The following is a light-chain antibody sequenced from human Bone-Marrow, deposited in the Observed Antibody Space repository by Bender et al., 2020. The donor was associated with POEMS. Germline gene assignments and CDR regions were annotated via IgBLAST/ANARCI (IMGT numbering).Light chain of an antibody. CDR1: NIGGKS. CDR3: QAWDTSSVV. Sequence: SYELTQPPSVSVSPGQTASIICGGNNIGGKSVHWYQQRPGQSPVLVIYEDNKRPSGIPARFSGSNSGNIATLTISGTQALDEADYYCQAWDTSSVVFGGGTKLTVL. J-gene: IGLJ2*01. CDR2: EDN. V-gene: IGLV3-21*01.